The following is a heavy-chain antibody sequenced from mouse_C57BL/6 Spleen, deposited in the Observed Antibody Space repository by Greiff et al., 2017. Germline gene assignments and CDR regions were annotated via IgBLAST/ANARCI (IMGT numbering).Heavy chain of an antibody. V-gene: IGHV1-80*01. D-gene: IGHD2-4*01. J-gene: IGHJ3*01. CDR2: IYPGDGDT. CDR3: ARRDYDYSWFAY. Sequence: LQESGAELVKPGASVKISCKASGYAFSSYWMNWVKQRPGKGLEWIGQIYPGDGDTNYNGKFKGKATLTADKSSSTAYMQLSSLTSEDSAVYFCARRDYDYSWFAYWGQGTLVTVSA. CDR1: GYAFSSYW.